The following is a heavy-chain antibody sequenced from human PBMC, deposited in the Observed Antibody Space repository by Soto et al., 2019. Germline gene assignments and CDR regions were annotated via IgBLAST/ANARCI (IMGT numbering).Heavy chain of an antibody. CDR1: GFSLTTGPAG. D-gene: IGHD2-21*02. CDR3: VHTRGGGNSACFDA. CDR2: IYWDDDR. J-gene: IGHJ5*02. V-gene: IGHV2-5*02. Sequence: QITLKESGPSLLKPTQTLTLTCTFSGFSLTTGPAGVGWIRQPPGKALEWLALIYWDDDRRYSPSLKSRLTNTKDTTNDQVVLTMTNMDPVDTGTYYCVHTRGGGNSACFDAWGQGTLVTVSS.